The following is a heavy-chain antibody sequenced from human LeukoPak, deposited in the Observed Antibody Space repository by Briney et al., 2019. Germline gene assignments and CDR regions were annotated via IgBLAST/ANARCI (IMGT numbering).Heavy chain of an antibody. D-gene: IGHD4-17*01. CDR3: ARTKKVGYGDYENYFDY. J-gene: IGHJ4*02. Sequence: SQTLSLTCAVSGGSISSGGYAWSWIRQPPGKGLEWIGYIYYSGSTYYNPSLKTRVTISVDTSNNQLSLKVSSVTAADTAVYYCARTKKVGYGDYENYFDYWGQGTLVTVSS. CDR2: IYYSGST. CDR1: GGSISSGGYA. V-gene: IGHV4-30-4*07.